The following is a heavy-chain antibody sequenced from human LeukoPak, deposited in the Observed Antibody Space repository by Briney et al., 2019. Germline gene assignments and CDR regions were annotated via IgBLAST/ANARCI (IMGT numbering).Heavy chain of an antibody. CDR1: GFTFSSYA. J-gene: IGHJ4*02. Sequence: GGSLRLSCAASGFTFSSYAMSWVRQAPGKGLEWVGRIKSKTDGGTTDYAAPVKGRFTISRDDSKNTLYLQMNSLKTEDTAVYYCTTDYYDSSGCYYWGQGTLVTVPS. CDR2: IKSKTDGGTT. CDR3: TTDYYDSSGCYY. D-gene: IGHD3-22*01. V-gene: IGHV3-15*01.